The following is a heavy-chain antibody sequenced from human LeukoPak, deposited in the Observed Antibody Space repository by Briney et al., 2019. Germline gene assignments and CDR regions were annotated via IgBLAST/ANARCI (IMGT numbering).Heavy chain of an antibody. J-gene: IGHJ5*02. Sequence: SETLSLTCAVYGGSFSGYYWSWIRQPPGKGLERIGEINHSGSTNYNPSLKSRVTISVDTSKNQFSLKLSSVTAADTAVYYCARGRGDSSGYYWFDPWGQGTLVTVSS. D-gene: IGHD3-22*01. CDR1: GGSFSGYY. V-gene: IGHV4-34*01. CDR3: ARGRGDSSGYYWFDP. CDR2: INHSGST.